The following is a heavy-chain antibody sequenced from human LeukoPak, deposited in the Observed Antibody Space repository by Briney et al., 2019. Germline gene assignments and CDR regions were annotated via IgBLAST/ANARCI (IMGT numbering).Heavy chain of an antibody. J-gene: IGHJ6*03. CDR2: IGTASDT. CDR1: GFTFSSFD. CDR3: ARGPPRGKYYYMDV. D-gene: IGHD1-1*01. V-gene: IGHV3-13*01. Sequence: GGSLRLSCAASGFTFSSFDMHWVRQPTGQGLERVSTIGTASDTYYPGSVEGRFTLPRDNAKNSLYLQMNSLTAGDTAVYYCARGPPRGKYYYMDVWGKGTTVTVSS.